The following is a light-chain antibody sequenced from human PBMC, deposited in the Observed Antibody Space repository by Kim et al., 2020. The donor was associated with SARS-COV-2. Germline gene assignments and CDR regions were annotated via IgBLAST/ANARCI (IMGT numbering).Light chain of an antibody. CDR1: QSISTY. CDR2: AAS. CDR3: QQPDTPPWT. Sequence: DIQMTQSPSSLSASVGDRVTITCRASQSISTYLNWYQQRPGKAPDLLIYAASSLQSGVPSRFSGSVSGTDFTLTISSLQPEDFATYYWQQPDTPPWTFGQGTKVDIK. J-gene: IGKJ1*01. V-gene: IGKV1-39*01.